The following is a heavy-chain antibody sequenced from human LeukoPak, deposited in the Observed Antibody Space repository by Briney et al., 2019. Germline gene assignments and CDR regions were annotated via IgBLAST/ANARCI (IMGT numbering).Heavy chain of an antibody. CDR1: GFTFSDHY. V-gene: IGHV3-72*01. J-gene: IGHJ4*02. CDR2: TGNKADSFTA. Sequence: GGSLRLSCAASGFTFSDHYMDWVRQAPGKGLEWVGRTGNKADSFTAEYAASVRGRFTISRDDSKNSLYLQMNSLKTEDTAVYYCARVGYAVYDFDYWGQGTLVTVSS. D-gene: IGHD1-1*01. CDR3: ARVGYAVYDFDY.